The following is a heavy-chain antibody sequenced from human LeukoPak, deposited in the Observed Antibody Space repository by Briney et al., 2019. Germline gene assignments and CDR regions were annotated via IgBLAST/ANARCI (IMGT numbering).Heavy chain of an antibody. Sequence: SETLSLTCTVSGVSISSDFWSWLRQPPGKGLEWLGYISYSGITNYNPSLKSRVTISVDTSKKQISLRLRSVTAADTAFYFWARDIAAVNIPGSRLDPWGQGTLVSVSS. CDR1: GVSISSDF. CDR3: ARDIAAVNIPGSRLDP. D-gene: IGHD6-13*01. J-gene: IGHJ5*02. CDR2: ISYSGIT. V-gene: IGHV4-59*08.